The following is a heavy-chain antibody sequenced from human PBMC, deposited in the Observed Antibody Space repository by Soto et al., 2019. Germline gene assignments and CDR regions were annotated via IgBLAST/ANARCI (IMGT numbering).Heavy chain of an antibody. D-gene: IGHD6-19*01. V-gene: IGHV3-9*01. J-gene: IGHJ5*02. Sequence: GVSLRLSCAASGFTFDDYAMHWVRQSPGKGLQWVPGISWNSASTGYAESVRGRFTISRDNSKNSLYLQISSLRPEDTAMYYCVKDTKHMGTLGWFVSWGQGTLVTVSS. CDR1: GFTFDDYA. CDR3: VKDTKHMGTLGWFVS. CDR2: ISWNSAST.